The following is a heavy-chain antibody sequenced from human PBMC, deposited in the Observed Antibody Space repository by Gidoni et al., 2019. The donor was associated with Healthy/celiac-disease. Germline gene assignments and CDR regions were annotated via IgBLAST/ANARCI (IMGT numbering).Heavy chain of an antibody. J-gene: IGHJ3*02. D-gene: IGHD1-26*01. Sequence: VQLVQSGAEVQKPGASVPVSCQVSGYTLTALSMHWVRQAPGKGLEWMGGFDPEDGETIYAQKFQGRVTMTEDTSTDTAYMELSSLRSEDTAVYYCATVSMNSGSYPVGDDAFDIGGQGTMVTVSS. CDR2: FDPEDGET. V-gene: IGHV1-24*01. CDR1: GYTLTALS. CDR3: ATVSMNSGSYPVGDDAFDI.